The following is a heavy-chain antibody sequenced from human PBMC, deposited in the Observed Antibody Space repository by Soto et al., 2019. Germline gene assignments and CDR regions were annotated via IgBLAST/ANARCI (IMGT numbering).Heavy chain of an antibody. CDR1: GGSFSSGGYY. D-gene: IGHD2-8*02. CDR3: ARATSFSGHHGY. J-gene: IGHJ4*02. CDR2: IYYSGST. V-gene: IGHV4-31*03. Sequence: QLQLQESGPGLVKPSQTLSLACTVSGGSFSSGGYYWSWIRQLPGKGLEWIGYIYYSGSTYYNPSRKGRFTISLDTSKNQFSLKLSFVTAADTSVYYCARATSFSGHHGYWVQGTLVTVSS.